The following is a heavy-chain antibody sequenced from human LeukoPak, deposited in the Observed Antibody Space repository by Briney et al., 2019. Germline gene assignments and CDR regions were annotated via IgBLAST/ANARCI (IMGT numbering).Heavy chain of an antibody. J-gene: IGHJ6*03. Sequence: SETLSLTCTFSGGSISSYYWSWIRQPPGKGLKWIGNIYYSGYTTYSPSLRSRVTISVDTSKNQFSLKLSSVTAADTAVYYCARETSQKGAHYMDVWGKGTTITISS. CDR2: IYYSGYT. V-gene: IGHV4-59*01. D-gene: IGHD3-16*01. CDR1: GGSISSYY. CDR3: ARETSQKGAHYMDV.